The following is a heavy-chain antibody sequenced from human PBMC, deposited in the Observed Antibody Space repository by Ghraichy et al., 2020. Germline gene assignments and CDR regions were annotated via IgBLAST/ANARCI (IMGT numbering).Heavy chain of an antibody. CDR3: ARGPSLLLWFGESSFDY. CDR1: GYTFTGYY. D-gene: IGHD3-10*01. V-gene: IGHV1-2*04. J-gene: IGHJ4*02. Sequence: VKVSCKASGYTFTGYYMHWVRQAPGQGLEWMGWINPNSGGTNYAQKFQGWVTMTRDTSISTAYMELSRLRSDDTAVYYCARGPSLLLWFGESSFDYWGQGTLVTVSS. CDR2: INPNSGGT.